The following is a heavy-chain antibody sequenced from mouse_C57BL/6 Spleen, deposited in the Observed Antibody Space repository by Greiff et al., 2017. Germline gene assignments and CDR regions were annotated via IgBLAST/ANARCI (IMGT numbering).Heavy chain of an antibody. V-gene: IGHV8-12*01. D-gene: IGHD2-4*01. J-gene: IGHJ4*01. CDR1: GFSLSTSGMG. CDR2: IYWDDDK. CDR3: ARRGGNDYDSYYAMDY. Sequence: QVTLKESGPGILQSSQTLSLTCSFSGFSLSTSGMGVSWIRQPSGKGLEWLAHIYWDDDKRYNPSLKSRLTISKDTSRNQVFLKITSVDTADTATYYCARRGGNDYDSYYAMDYWGQGTSVTVSS.